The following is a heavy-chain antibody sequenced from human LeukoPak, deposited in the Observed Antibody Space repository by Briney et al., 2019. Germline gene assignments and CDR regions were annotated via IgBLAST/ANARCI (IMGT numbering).Heavy chain of an antibody. CDR2: ISYDGSNK. D-gene: IGHD3-10*01. Sequence: GRSLRLSCVASGFSFSDSVIHWVRQAPGKGLEWVAVISYDGSNKYYADSVKGRFTISRDNSKNTLYLQMNSLRAEDTAVYYCARDPELLWFGELWDIDYWGQGTLVTVSS. J-gene: IGHJ4*02. CDR1: GFSFSDSV. CDR3: ARDPELLWFGELWDIDY. V-gene: IGHV3-30*04.